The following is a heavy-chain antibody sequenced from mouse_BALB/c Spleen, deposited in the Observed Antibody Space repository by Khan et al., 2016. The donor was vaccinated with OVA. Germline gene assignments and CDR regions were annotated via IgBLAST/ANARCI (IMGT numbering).Heavy chain of an antibody. V-gene: IGHV1-7*01. CDR2: INPSTGYT. D-gene: IGHD2-1*01. Sequence: VQLQESGAELAKPGASVKMSCKASGYTFTTYWMHWLKQRPGQGLDWIGYINPSTGYTEYNQKFKDKATLTADKSSSTAYMQLNSLTSEDSAVYYCARRGVYGIFAYWGQGTLVTVSA. J-gene: IGHJ3*01. CDR1: GYTFTTYW. CDR3: ARRGVYGIFAY.